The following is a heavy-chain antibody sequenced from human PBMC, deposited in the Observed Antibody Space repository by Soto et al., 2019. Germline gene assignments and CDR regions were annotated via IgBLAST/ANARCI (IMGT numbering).Heavy chain of an antibody. D-gene: IGHD2-15*01. J-gene: IGHJ4*02. V-gene: IGHV3-30*18. CDR2: ISYDGSNK. CDR3: AKVGTISSVAGVSDY. CDR1: GFTFSSYG. Sequence: GGSLRLSCAASGFTFSSYGMHWVRQAPGKGLEWVAVISYDGSNKYYADSVKGRFTISRDNSKNTLYLQMNSLRAEDAAVYYCAKVGTISSVAGVSDYWGQGTLVTVSS.